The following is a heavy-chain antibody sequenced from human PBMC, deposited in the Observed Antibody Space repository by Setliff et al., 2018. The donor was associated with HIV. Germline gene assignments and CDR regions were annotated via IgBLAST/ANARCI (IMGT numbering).Heavy chain of an antibody. Sequence: SETLSLTCTVSGGSISSYYWSWIRQPPGKGLEWIGHISIGSTNYNPSLKSRVTISADTSKNQFSLKLSSVTAADTAVYYFARTYSSSWYSSHLWVDYWGQGTQVTVSS. V-gene: IGHV4-4*08. D-gene: IGHD6-13*01. J-gene: IGHJ4*02. CDR1: GGSISSYY. CDR2: ISIGST. CDR3: ARTYSSSWYSSHLWVDY.